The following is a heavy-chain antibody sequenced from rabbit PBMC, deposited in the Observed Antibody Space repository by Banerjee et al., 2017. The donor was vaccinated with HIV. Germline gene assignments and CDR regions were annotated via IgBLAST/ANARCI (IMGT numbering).Heavy chain of an antibody. D-gene: IGHD1-1*01. CDR3: ARGSSGYYVYGL. CDR1: GFSFSNNYV. Sequence: QEHLEESGGDLVKPEGSLTLTCTASGFSFSNNYVMCWVRQAPGKGLEWIGCIYNGDATYYASWAKGRFTISKASSTTVTLQMTSLTAADTATYFCARGSSGYYVYGLWGPGTLVTVS. CDR2: IYNGDAT. V-gene: IGHV1S45*01. J-gene: IGHJ6*01.